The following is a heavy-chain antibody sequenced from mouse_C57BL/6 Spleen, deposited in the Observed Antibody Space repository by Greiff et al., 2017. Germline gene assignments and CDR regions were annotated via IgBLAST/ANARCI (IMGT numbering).Heavy chain of an antibody. CDR2: INPGSGGT. Sequence: VQLQQSGAELVRPGTSVKVSCKASGYAFTNYLIEWVKQRPGQGLEWIGVINPGSGGTNYNEKFKGKATLPADKSSSTAYMKLSNLASEDSAGYVCARAGASVGDYWGQGTTLTVSS. CDR3: ARAGASVGDY. CDR1: GYAFTNYL. V-gene: IGHV1-54*01. J-gene: IGHJ2*01. D-gene: IGHD1-1*01.